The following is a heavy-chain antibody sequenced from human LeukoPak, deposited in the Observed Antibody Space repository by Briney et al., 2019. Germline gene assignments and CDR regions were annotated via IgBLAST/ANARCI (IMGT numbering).Heavy chain of an antibody. V-gene: IGHV1-69*02. J-gene: IGHJ6*02. Sequence: SVKVSCKASGGTFSSYTISWVRQAPGQGLEWMGRIIPILGIANYAQKFQGRVTITADKSTSTAYMELSSLRSEDTAVYYCARNGGGYSCGLKGNYYYYGMDVWGQGTTVTVSS. CDR1: GGTFSSYT. CDR2: IIPILGIA. D-gene: IGHD5-18*01. CDR3: ARNGGGYSCGLKGNYYYYGMDV.